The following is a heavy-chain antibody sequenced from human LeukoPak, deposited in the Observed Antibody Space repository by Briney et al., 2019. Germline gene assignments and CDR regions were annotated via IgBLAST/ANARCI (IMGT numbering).Heavy chain of an antibody. D-gene: IGHD2-15*01. CDR3: ARLWSPMVEIDY. J-gene: IGHJ4*02. CDR1: GGTISGHY. CDR2: IYYSGST. Sequence: PSETLSLTCTVSGGTISGHYWSWIRQPPGKGLEWIGYIYYSGSTNSNPSLKSRVTISVDTSKNQFSLKVRSVTAADTAVYYCARLWSPMVEIDYWGQGTLVTVSS. V-gene: IGHV4-59*08.